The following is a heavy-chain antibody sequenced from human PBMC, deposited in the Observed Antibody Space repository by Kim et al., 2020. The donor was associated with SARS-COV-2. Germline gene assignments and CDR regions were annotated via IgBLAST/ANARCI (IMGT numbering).Heavy chain of an antibody. V-gene: IGHV4-59*13. D-gene: IGHD6-13*01. CDR2: IYYKGST. J-gene: IGHJ4*02. Sequence: IRQPPGKGLEWIGYIYYKGSTNYNPSLKSRVTRSVDTSKNQFSLKLSSVTAADTAVYYCARKSWSYFDYWGQGTLVTVSS. CDR3: ARKSWSYFDY.